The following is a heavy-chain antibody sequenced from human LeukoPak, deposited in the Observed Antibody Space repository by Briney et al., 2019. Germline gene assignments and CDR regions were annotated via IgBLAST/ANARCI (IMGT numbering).Heavy chain of an antibody. Sequence: GASVTVSCKASGYTFTGYYMHWVRQAPGQGLEWMGWINPNSGGTNYAQKFQGRVTMTRDTSISTAYMELSRLRSDDTAVYYCARDEGYQLFPLHYWGQGTLVTVSS. J-gene: IGHJ4*02. V-gene: IGHV1-2*02. CDR3: ARDEGYQLFPLHY. CDR2: INPNSGGT. D-gene: IGHD6-13*01. CDR1: GYTFTGYY.